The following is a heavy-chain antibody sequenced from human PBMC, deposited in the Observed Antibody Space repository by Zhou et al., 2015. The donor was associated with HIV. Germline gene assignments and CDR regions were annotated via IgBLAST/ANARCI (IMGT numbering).Heavy chain of an antibody. V-gene: IGHV1-69*01. J-gene: IGHJ4*02. Sequence: QVQLVQSGAEVKKPGSSVKVSCKASGGTFSSYAISWVRQAPGQGLEWMGGIIPIFGTANYAQKFQGRVTITADESTSTAYMELSSLRSEDTAVYYCARCPLVRLHYGSGSDYFDYWGRGNPWSPSPQ. CDR2: IIPIFGTA. CDR1: GGTFSSYA. D-gene: IGHD3-10*01. CDR3: ARCPLVRLHYGSGSDYFDY.